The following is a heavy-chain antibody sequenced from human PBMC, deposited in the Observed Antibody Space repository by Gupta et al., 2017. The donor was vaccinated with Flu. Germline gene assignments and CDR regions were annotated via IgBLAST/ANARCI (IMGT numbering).Heavy chain of an antibody. Sequence: EVQLLESGGGLVQPGGSLILSCAASGFTFSTSAMNWVRQAPGKGLEWVSSIGGRGGRTYYADSLKGRFSISRDNSKNTLYLQMDSLRAEDTALYYCARGRDYGDYDFYFDLWGRGTQVTVSS. D-gene: IGHD4-17*01. CDR3: ARGRDYGDYDFYFDL. J-gene: IGHJ2*01. V-gene: IGHV3-23*01. CDR2: IGGRGGRT. CDR1: GFTFSTSA.